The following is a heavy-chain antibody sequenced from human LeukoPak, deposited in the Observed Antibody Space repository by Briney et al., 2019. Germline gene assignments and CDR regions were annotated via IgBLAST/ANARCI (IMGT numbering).Heavy chain of an antibody. CDR2: INPNSGGT. Sequence: ASVKVSCKVSGYTLTELSMHWVRQARGQGLEWMGWINPNSGGTSYAQKFQGRVTMTRDTSISTAYMELSRLRSDDMAVYYCARGSYYFDSSGYYDCWGQGTLVTVSS. CDR3: ARGSYYFDSSGYYDC. D-gene: IGHD3-22*01. V-gene: IGHV1-2*02. CDR1: GYTLTELS. J-gene: IGHJ4*02.